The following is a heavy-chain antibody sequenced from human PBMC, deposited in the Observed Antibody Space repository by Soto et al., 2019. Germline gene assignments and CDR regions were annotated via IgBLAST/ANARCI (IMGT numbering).Heavy chain of an antibody. J-gene: IGHJ5*02. D-gene: IGHD6-19*01. V-gene: IGHV4-30-2*01. Sequence: SETLSLTCNLSGDSYSISTYSWSWIRQPPGKALQWIGFIYQSGVTSYNPSLASRVSIPLDRSNNQCSLKLKSVTAADTAVYFCAGMPYTSGLRFDPWGPGTLVTVSS. CDR3: AGMPYTSGLRFDP. CDR2: IYQSGVT. CDR1: GDSYSISTYS.